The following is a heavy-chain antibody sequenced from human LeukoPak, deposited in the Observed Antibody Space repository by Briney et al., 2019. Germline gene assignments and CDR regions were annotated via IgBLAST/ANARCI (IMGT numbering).Heavy chain of an antibody. CDR1: GYTFTAYA. V-gene: IGHV1-8*01. CDR2: MNPNSGNT. Sequence: ASVKVSCEASGYTFTAYAINWVRQATGQGLEWMGWMNPNSGNTGYAQKFQGSVTITRNTSISTAYMDFSNLRPEDTAVYYCARGKAGDSGGHRAFDIWGQGTMVTVSS. J-gene: IGHJ3*02. D-gene: IGHD2-15*01. CDR3: ARGKAGDSGGHRAFDI.